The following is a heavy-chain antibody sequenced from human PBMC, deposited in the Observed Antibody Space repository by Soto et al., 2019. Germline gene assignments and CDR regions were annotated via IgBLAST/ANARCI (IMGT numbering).Heavy chain of an antibody. Sequence: QVHLVQSGAEVKKPGASVKVSCKASGYTFTSYGISWLRQAPGQGLEWMGCISAYNGNTNYARKLQGRVTMTTDTSTSTAYMELRSLRSDDTAVYYCARGTTYGWSQGYYFDYWGQGTLVTFSS. CDR2: ISAYNGNT. CDR1: GYTFTSYG. CDR3: ARGTTYGWSQGYYFDY. D-gene: IGHD6-19*01. V-gene: IGHV1-18*01. J-gene: IGHJ4*02.